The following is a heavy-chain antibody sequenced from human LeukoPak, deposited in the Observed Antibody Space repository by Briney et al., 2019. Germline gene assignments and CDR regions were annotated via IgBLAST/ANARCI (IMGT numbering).Heavy chain of an antibody. CDR2: IYYSGST. Sequence: SETLSLTCTVSGGSNSSYYWSWIRQPPGKGLEWIGYIYYSGSTSYNPSLKSRVTISVDTSKNQFSLKLSSVTAADTAVYYCARFRLGSDYYHMDVWGKGTTVTVSS. D-gene: IGHD7-27*01. V-gene: IGHV4-59*01. CDR3: ARFRLGSDYYHMDV. CDR1: GGSNSSYY. J-gene: IGHJ6*03.